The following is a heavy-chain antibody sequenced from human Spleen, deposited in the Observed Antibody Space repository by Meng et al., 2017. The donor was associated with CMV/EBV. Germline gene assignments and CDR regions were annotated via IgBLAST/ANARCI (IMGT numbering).Heavy chain of an antibody. Sequence: LSLTCAASGFTFSGYEMNWVRQAPGKGLEWVSYISSSGSTIYYADSVKGRFTISRDNAKNSLYLQMNSLRAEDTALYYCARDRRYCTSTICYHPYAMDVWGQGTTVTVSS. CDR1: GFTFSGYE. J-gene: IGHJ6*02. D-gene: IGHD2-2*01. CDR3: ARDRRYCTSTICYHPYAMDV. V-gene: IGHV3-48*03. CDR2: ISSSGSTI.